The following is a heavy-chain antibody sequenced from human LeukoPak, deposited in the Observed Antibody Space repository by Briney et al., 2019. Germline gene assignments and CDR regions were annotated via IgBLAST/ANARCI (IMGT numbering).Heavy chain of an antibody. CDR1: GGSISSGDYY. J-gene: IGHJ4*02. Sequence: NSSQTLSLTYTVSGGSISSGDYYWSWIRQPPGKGLEWIGYTYYSGSTYYNPSLKSRVTISVDTSKNQFSLKLSSVTAADTVAYYCARAVPPQEYYFDYWGQGTLVTVSS. CDR3: ARAVPPQEYYFDY. CDR2: TYYSGST. V-gene: IGHV4-30-4*01. D-gene: IGHD3-10*01.